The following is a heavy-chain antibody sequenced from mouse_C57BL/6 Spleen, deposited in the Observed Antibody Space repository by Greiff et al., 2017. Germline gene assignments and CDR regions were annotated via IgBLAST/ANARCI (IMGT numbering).Heavy chain of an antibody. CDR1: GFSFNTYA. V-gene: IGHV10-1*01. Sequence: EVKVVESGGGLVQPKGSLKLSCAASGFSFNTYAMNWVRQAPGQGLEWVARIRSKSNNYATYYADSVKDRFTISRDDSESMLYLQMNNLKTEDTAMYYCVRKGYYYAMDYWGQGTSVTVSS. J-gene: IGHJ4*01. CDR2: IRSKSNNYAT. CDR3: VRKGYYYAMDY.